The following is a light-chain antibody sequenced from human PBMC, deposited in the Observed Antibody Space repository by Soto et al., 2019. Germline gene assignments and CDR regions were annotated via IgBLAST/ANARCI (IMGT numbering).Light chain of an antibody. Sequence: QAVVTQEPSLTVSPGGAVTLTCGSSTGAVTSGHSPYWFQQKPGQAPRTLIYDTSNKHSWTPVRFSGSLLGGKAALTLSSAQPEDEAEYYCLISYSGIWVFGGGTKLTVL. CDR2: DTS. CDR1: TGAVTSGHS. CDR3: LISYSGIWV. V-gene: IGLV7-46*01. J-gene: IGLJ3*02.